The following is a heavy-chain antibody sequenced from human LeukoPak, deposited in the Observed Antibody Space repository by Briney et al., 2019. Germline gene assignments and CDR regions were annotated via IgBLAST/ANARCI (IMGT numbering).Heavy chain of an antibody. CDR3: AKVFRSHFLGGKRAYYFDY. Sequence: GGTLRLSCAASGFTFTNYDMSWVRQAPGKGLEWVSTISGSGHNTYYAGSVKGRFTISRDNSKNTLYLQMNSLRAEDTAVYYCAKVFRSHFLGGKRAYYFDYWGQGTLVTVSS. D-gene: IGHD3-16*01. V-gene: IGHV3-23*01. J-gene: IGHJ4*02. CDR1: GFTFTNYD. CDR2: ISGSGHNT.